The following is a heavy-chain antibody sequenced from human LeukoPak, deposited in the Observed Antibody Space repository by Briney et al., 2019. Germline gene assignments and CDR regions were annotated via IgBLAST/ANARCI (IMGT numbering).Heavy chain of an antibody. V-gene: IGHV4-59*01. CDR1: GGSISSYY. D-gene: IGHD3-3*01. Sequence: KPSETLSLTCTVSGGSISSYYWSWIRQPPGKGLEWIGYIYYSGSTNYNPSLKSRVTISVDTSKNQFSLKLSSVTAADTAVYYCARGLRFLESLDYWGQGTLVTVSS. J-gene: IGHJ4*02. CDR2: IYYSGST. CDR3: ARGLRFLESLDY.